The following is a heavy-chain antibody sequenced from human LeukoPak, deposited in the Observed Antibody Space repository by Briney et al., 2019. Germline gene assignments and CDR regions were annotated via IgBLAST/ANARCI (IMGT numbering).Heavy chain of an antibody. J-gene: IGHJ4*02. D-gene: IGHD2-2*03. Sequence: QPGGSLRLSCAASGFTFTTYGMNWVRQAPGKGLEWVSGIGGSGTRTYYADSAKGRFTISRDNSKNTLYLQMNSLRDEDTAVYYCAKDSHWILFDDWGQGTLVTVSS. CDR3: AKDSHWILFDD. V-gene: IGHV3-23*01. CDR1: GFTFTTYG. CDR2: IGGSGTRT.